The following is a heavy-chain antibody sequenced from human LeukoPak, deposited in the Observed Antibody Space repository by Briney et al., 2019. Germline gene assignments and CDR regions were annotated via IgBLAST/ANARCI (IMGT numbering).Heavy chain of an antibody. Sequence: GGSLRLSCAASGFTFSSYGMHWVRQAPGKGLEWVAVISYDGSNKYYADSVKGRFTISRDNSKNTLYLQMNSLRAEDTAVYYCARVWSSGYTKDYWGQGTLVTVSS. J-gene: IGHJ4*02. CDR2: ISYDGSNK. CDR3: ARVWSSGYTKDY. D-gene: IGHD3-22*01. V-gene: IGHV3-30*03. CDR1: GFTFSSYG.